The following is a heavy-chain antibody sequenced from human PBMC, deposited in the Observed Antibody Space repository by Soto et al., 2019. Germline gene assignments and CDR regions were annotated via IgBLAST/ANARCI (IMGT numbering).Heavy chain of an antibody. CDR1: GFTFNSHA. V-gene: IGHV3-23*01. CDR3: ARDLWWYLH. CDR2: ISGGAEGA. Sequence: EVQLLESGGGLVQPGGARRLSCAASGFTFNSHAMSWVRQAPGKGLEWLSSISGGAEGAYYADSVKGRFTISRDNSKNTLYLQMNSLRAEDTAVYYCARDLWWYLHWGQGTLVTVSS. D-gene: IGHD2-15*01. J-gene: IGHJ4*02.